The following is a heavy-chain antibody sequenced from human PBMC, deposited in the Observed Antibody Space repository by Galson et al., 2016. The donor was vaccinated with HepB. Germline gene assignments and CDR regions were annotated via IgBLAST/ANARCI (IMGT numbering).Heavy chain of an antibody. CDR1: GFIFSRYS. CDR3: ARGESMLVQDSYYYGLDV. Sequence: SLRLSCAASGFIFSRYSMNWVRQPPGKGLEWVSYITSRSSPIYYADSVKGRFTISRDNAKNSLYLQMNSLRDEDTAVYYCARGESMLVQDSYYYGLDVWGQGTMVTVSS. V-gene: IGHV3-48*02. J-gene: IGHJ6*02. CDR2: ITSRSSPI. D-gene: IGHD3-22*01.